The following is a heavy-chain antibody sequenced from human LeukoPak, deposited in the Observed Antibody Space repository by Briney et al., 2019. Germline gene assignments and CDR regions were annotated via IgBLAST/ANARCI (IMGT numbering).Heavy chain of an antibody. Sequence: PSETLSLTCTVSGDSISPYYWSWIRQPPGKGLEWIGHIYYSGSNDYNPSLKSRVTISVDTSKNQFSLKLSSVIAADTAVYYCARHLAPSSGYLTLDYWGQGTLVTVSS. J-gene: IGHJ4*02. CDR2: IYYSGSN. V-gene: IGHV4-59*08. D-gene: IGHD3-22*01. CDR3: ARHLAPSSGYLTLDY. CDR1: GDSISPYY.